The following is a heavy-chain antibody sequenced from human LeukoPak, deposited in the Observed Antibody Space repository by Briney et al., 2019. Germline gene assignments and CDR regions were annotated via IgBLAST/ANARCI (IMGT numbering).Heavy chain of an antibody. CDR1: GGSFSGYY. V-gene: IGHV4-34*01. D-gene: IGHD3-22*01. J-gene: IGHJ4*02. CDR2: INHSGST. Sequence: SETLSLTCAVYGGSFSGYYWSWIRQPPGEGLEWIGEINHSGSTNYNPSLKSRVTISVDTSKNQFSLKLSSVTAADTAVYYCARSTYYYDSSGYFVDYWGQGTLVTVSS. CDR3: ARSTYYYDSSGYFVDY.